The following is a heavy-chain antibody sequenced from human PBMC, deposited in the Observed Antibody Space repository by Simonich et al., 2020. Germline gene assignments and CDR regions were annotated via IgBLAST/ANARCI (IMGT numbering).Heavy chain of an antibody. Sequence: QVQLVQSGAEVKKPGASVKVSCKASGYTFTGYYMHWVRQAPGQGLEWMGWRKPNSGGTNYAQKLQGRVTMTRDTSISTAYMELSRLRSDDTAVYYCARVRFEAFDIWGQGTMVTVSS. J-gene: IGHJ3*02. CDR1: GYTFTGYY. CDR2: RKPNSGGT. V-gene: IGHV1-2*02. CDR3: ARVRFEAFDI.